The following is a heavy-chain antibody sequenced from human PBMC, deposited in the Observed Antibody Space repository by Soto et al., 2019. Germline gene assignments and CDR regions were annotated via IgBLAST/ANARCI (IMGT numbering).Heavy chain of an antibody. V-gene: IGHV1-46*01. D-gene: IGHD3-3*01. Sequence: ASVKVSCKASGYTFTSYYMHWVRQAPGQGLEWMGIINPSGGNTSYAQKFQGRVTMTRDTSTSTVYMELSSLRSEDTAVYYCARGGETTIFGVVISTYYYYYGMDVWGQGTTVTVSS. J-gene: IGHJ6*02. CDR3: ARGGETTIFGVVISTYYYYYGMDV. CDR2: INPSGGNT. CDR1: GYTFTSYY.